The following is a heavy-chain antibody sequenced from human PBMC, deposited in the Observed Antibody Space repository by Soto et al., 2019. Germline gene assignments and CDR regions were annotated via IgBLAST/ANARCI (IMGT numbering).Heavy chain of an antibody. J-gene: IGHJ4*02. V-gene: IGHV4-34*01. D-gene: IGHD3-10*01. Sequence: SETLSLTCAVYGGSFSGYYWSWIRQPPGKGLEWIGEINHSGSTNYNPSPKSRVTISADTSKNQFSLKLSSVTAADTAVYYCASRTSMVRGVKYWGQGTLVTVSS. CDR2: INHSGST. CDR3: ASRTSMVRGVKY. CDR1: GGSFSGYY.